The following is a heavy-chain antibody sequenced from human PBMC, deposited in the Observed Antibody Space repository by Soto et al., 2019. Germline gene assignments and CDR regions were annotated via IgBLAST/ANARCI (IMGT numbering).Heavy chain of an antibody. CDR3: ARDRVLMVYAKRGIWFDP. CDR1: GYTFTSYY. Sequence: GASVKVSCKASGYTFTSYYMHWVRQAPGQGLEWMGIINPSGGSTSYAQKFQGRVTMTRDTSTSTVYMELSSLRSEDTAVYYCARDRVLMVYAKRGIWFDPWGQGTLVTVSS. D-gene: IGHD2-8*01. CDR2: INPSGGST. J-gene: IGHJ5*02. V-gene: IGHV1-46*03.